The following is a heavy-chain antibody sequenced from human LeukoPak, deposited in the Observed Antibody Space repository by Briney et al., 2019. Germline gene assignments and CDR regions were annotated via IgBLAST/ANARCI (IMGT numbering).Heavy chain of an antibody. J-gene: IGHJ4*02. Sequence: PSETLSLTCAVSGYSISSGYYWGWIRQPPGKGLEWIGSIYHRGSTYYNPSLKSRVTISVDTSKNQFSLKLSSVTAADTAVYYCASHGDRGVNYWGQGTLVTVSS. CDR3: ASHGDRGVNY. D-gene: IGHD3-10*01. CDR2: IYHRGST. V-gene: IGHV4-38-2*01. CDR1: GYSISSGYY.